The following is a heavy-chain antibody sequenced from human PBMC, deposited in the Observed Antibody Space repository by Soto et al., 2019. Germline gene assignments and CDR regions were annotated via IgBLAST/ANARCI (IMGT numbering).Heavy chain of an antibody. CDR1: GYTFTSYG. J-gene: IGHJ6*02. CDR2: ISAYNGNT. V-gene: IGHV1-18*04. Sequence: ASVKVSCKASGYTFTSYGISWVRQAPGQGLKWMGWISAYNGNTNYAQKLQGRVTMTTDTSTSTAYMELRSLRSDDTAVYYCARGTSSSSRTWFSDYYYYYGMDVWGQGTTVTVSS. CDR3: ARGTSSSSRTWFSDYYYYYGMDV. D-gene: IGHD6-6*01.